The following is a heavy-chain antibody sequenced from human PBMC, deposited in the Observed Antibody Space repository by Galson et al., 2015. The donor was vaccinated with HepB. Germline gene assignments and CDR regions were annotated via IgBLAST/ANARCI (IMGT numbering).Heavy chain of an antibody. D-gene: IGHD4-17*01. CDR3: ARTDDALHYGYYYMDV. J-gene: IGHJ6*03. Sequence: SVKVSCKASEYTFTTDYMHWVRQAPGQGLEWMGIINPRGGSTSYSQKFQGRVTMTRDTSTGTVYMELSSLTSEDTAVYFCARTDDALHYGYYYMDVWGKGTTVTVSS. CDR1: EYTFTTDY. V-gene: IGHV1-46*03. CDR2: INPRGGST.